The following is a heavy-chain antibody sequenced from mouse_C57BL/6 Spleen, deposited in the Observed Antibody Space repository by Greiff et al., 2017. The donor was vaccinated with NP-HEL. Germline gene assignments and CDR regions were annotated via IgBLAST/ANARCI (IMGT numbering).Heavy chain of an antibody. CDR2: INPNNGGT. Sequence: VQLQQSGPELVKPGASVKISCKASGYTFTDYYMNWVKQSHGKSLEWIGDINPNNGGTSYNQKFKGKATLTVDKSSSTAYMELRSLTSEDSAVYYCAREEVLRFSYYFDYWGQGTTLTVSS. J-gene: IGHJ2*01. V-gene: IGHV1-26*01. D-gene: IGHD1-1*01. CDR3: AREEVLRFSYYFDY. CDR1: GYTFTDYY.